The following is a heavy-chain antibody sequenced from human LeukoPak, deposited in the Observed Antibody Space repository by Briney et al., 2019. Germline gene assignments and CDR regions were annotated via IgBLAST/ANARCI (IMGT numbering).Heavy chain of an antibody. Sequence: GGSLRLSCAASGFTFSSYWMHWVRQPPGKGLEWVSSIFPSGGEIHYADSVRGRFTISRDNSKGTLSLQMNSLRAEDTAIYYCATYRQVLLPFESWGQGTLVTVSS. D-gene: IGHD2-8*02. V-gene: IGHV3-23*01. CDR3: ATYRQVLLPFES. J-gene: IGHJ4*02. CDR2: IFPSGGEI. CDR1: GFTFSSYW.